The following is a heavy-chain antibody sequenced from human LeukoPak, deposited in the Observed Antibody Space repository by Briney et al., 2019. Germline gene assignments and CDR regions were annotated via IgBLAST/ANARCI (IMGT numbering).Heavy chain of an antibody. CDR2: ISWNSGSI. CDR3: AKVMYRDGYNNPLFDY. V-gene: IGHV3-9*01. Sequence: GRPLRLSCAASGFTFDDYAMHWVRQAPGKGLEWVSGISWNSGSIGYADSVKGRFTISRDNAKNSLYLQMNSLRAEDTALYYCAKVMYRDGYNNPLFDYWGQGTLVTVSS. J-gene: IGHJ4*02. D-gene: IGHD5-24*01. CDR1: GFTFDDYA.